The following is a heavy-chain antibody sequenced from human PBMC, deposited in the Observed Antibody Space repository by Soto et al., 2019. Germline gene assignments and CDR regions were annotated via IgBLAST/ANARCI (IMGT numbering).Heavy chain of an antibody. CDR3: AGYGSGSLYYYYYGMDV. J-gene: IGHJ6*02. Sequence: PSETMSLTCTASGGSISSSSYYWGWIRQTPGKGLEWIGSIYYSGSTYYNPSLKSRVTISADTSKNQFSLKLSSVTAADTAVYYCAGYGSGSLYYYYYGMDVWGQGTTVTVSS. CDR2: IYYSGST. CDR1: GGSISSSSYY. D-gene: IGHD3-10*01. V-gene: IGHV4-39*01.